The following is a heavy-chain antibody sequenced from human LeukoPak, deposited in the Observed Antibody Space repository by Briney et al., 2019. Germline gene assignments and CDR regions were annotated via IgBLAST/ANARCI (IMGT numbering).Heavy chain of an antibody. D-gene: IGHD1-1*01. CDR3: TRDRGAYNLYDY. J-gene: IGHJ4*02. CDR1: GFTFTNAW. CDR2: IRSKAYGETA. V-gene: IGHV3-49*04. Sequence: GGSLRLSCAASGFTFTNAWMNWVRQAPGKGLEWVGFIRSKAYGETADYAASVKGRFTISRDDSKAIAYLQMNSLKTEDTAVYHCTRDRGAYNLYDYWGQGTLVTVSS.